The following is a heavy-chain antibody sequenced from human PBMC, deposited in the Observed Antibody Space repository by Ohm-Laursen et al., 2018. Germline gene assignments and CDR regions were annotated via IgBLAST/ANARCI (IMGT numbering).Heavy chain of an antibody. CDR3: ARDRYGDPIDY. J-gene: IGHJ4*02. V-gene: IGHV3-48*03. Sequence: SLRLSCAASGFTSSSYEMNWVRQAPGKGLEWVSYISTGGSTIYYADSVKGRFTISRDNAKDSLYLQMNSLRAEDTAVYYCARDRYGDPIDYWGQGTLVTVSS. CDR1: GFTSSSYE. CDR2: ISTGGSTI. D-gene: IGHD4-17*01.